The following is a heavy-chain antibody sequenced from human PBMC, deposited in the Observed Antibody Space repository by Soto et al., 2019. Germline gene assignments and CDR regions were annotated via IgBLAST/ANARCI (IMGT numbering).Heavy chain of an antibody. CDR3: ARPVPLRLGEVSLPAGI. D-gene: IGHD3-16*02. CDR1: GYTFRNYG. J-gene: IGHJ3*02. CDR2: ISAYNGDT. Sequence: QVQLVQSGAEVKEPGASVKVSCRTSGYTFRNYGITWVRQAPGQGLEWMGWISAYNGDTNYAQKFQDRVTMTTDTSTSPAYMELRSLGSDDTALYYCARPVPLRLGEVSLPAGIWGQGTMVTVSS. V-gene: IGHV1-18*01.